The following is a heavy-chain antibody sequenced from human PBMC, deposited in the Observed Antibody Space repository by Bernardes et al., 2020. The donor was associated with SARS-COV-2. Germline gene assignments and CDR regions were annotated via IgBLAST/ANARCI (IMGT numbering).Heavy chain of an antibody. CDR2: INPHNGNT. D-gene: IGHD3-3*01. Sequence: ASVKVSCKASGYTLTTYGISWVRQAPGQGLEWMGWINPHNGNTKYAQSLQGRVSMTTDTSTSTAYMELRSLRSDDTAVYYCARGGDDFWSGYYIGVQSYYFYFYGLDVWGQGTPVTVSS. CDR3: ARGGDDFWSGYYIGVQSYYFYFYGLDV. J-gene: IGHJ6*02. V-gene: IGHV1-18*01. CDR1: GYTLTTYG.